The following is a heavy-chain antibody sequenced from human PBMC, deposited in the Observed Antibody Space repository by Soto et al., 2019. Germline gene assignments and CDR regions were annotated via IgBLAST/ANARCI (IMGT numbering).Heavy chain of an antibody. V-gene: IGHV3-30*03. CDR2: ISYDGSNK. D-gene: IGHD4-17*01. CDR1: GFTFSSYG. Sequence: GGSLRLSCAASGFTFSSYGMHWVRQAPGKGLEWVAVISYDGSNKYYADSVKGRFTISRDNSKNTLYLQMNSLRAEDTAVYYCARHDYGDYEGAFDIWGQGTMVTVSS. J-gene: IGHJ3*02. CDR3: ARHDYGDYEGAFDI.